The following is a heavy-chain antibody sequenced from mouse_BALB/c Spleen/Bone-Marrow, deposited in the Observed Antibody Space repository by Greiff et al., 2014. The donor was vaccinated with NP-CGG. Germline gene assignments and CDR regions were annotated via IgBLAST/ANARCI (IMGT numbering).Heavy chain of an antibody. J-gene: IGHJ1*01. V-gene: IGHV5-6*01. CDR1: GFTFSTYG. CDR3: ARRGNWDVRRHFDV. CDR2: ISSGGSYI. Sequence: EVQLVESGGDLVKPGGSLKLSCAASGFTFSTYGMPWVRQTPDKRLEWVANISSGGSYIYYPDNVKGRFTISRDNAKNTLYLQMSRLKSEDTAMYYGARRGNWDVRRHFDVWGAGTTVTVSS. D-gene: IGHD4-1*01.